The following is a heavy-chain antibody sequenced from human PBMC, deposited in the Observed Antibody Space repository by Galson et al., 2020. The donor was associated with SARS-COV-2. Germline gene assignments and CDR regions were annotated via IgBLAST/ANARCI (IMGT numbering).Heavy chain of an antibody. J-gene: IGHJ6*03. CDR1: GYTFTSYD. Sequence: GESLKISCKASGYTFTSYDINWVRQATGQGLEGMGWMNPNSVNTGYAQKFQARVTMTRNTSISPAYMDLSSLRSEATAVDYCARALIVVVPTTLIYYYYYMDVWGKGTTVTVSS. V-gene: IGHV1-8*01. CDR3: ARALIVVVPTTLIYYYYYMDV. CDR2: MNPNSVNT. D-gene: IGHD2-2*01.